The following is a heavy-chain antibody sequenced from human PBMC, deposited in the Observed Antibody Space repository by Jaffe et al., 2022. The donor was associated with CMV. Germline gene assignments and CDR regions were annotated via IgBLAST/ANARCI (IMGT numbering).Heavy chain of an antibody. J-gene: IGHJ4*02. CDR3: AKMSEVGYNWNDPAYFDH. CDR1: GFTFDDYT. CDR2: ILWNSGSI. D-gene: IGHD1-1*01. Sequence: EVQLVESGGGLVQPGRSLRLSCVASGFTFDDYTMHWVRQAPGKGLEWVSGILWNSGSIGYADSVKGRFTISRDNARNSLYLQMNSLRTEDTAFYYCAKMSEVGYNWNDPAYFDHWGQGILVTVSS. V-gene: IGHV3-9*01.